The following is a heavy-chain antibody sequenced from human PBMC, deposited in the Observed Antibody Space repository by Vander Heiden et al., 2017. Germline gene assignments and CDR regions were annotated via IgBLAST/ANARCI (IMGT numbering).Heavy chain of an antibody. V-gene: IGHV3-74*01. Sequence: EVQLVESGGGLVQPGGSLRPSCAASGFTFSSYWMHWVRQAPGRGRVWVSRINSDGSSTSYADSVKCRFNNSSDNAKNTLYLQMNSLRAEDTAVYYCARNEAGYYYYYGMDVWGQGTTVTVSS. CDR3: ARNEAGYYYYYGMDV. CDR2: INSDGSST. J-gene: IGHJ6*02. D-gene: IGHD6-13*01. CDR1: GFTFSSYW.